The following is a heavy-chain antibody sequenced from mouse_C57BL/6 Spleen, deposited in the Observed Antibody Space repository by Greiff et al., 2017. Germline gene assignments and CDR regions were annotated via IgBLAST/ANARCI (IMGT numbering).Heavy chain of an antibody. D-gene: IGHD2-4*01. CDR1: GYTFTSYW. J-gene: IGHJ2*01. Sequence: QVQLQQPGAELVKPGASVKLSCKASGYTFTSYWMHWVKQRPGRGLEWIGRIDANSGGTKYNEKFKSKATLTVDKPSSPSYMQLSSLTSEDSAVYYCARLYDYGEDCDYWGQGTTLTVSS. V-gene: IGHV1-72*01. CDR2: IDANSGGT. CDR3: ARLYDYGEDCDY.